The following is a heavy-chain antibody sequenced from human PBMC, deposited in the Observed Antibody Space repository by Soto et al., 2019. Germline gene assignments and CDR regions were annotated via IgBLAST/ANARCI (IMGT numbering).Heavy chain of an antibody. J-gene: IGHJ4*02. V-gene: IGHV1-2*02. CDR2: INPNSGMT. D-gene: IGHD3-10*02. Sequence: ASLEVSCKCSEYTFTRYELPIVRHAPELDLEWMGCINPNSGMTNAAQKFQGRVTMTRDTSITTAYMELSRLNSDDTAFYYCARTEITTLPNCAYWGQGTQVNIS. CDR1: EYTFTRYE. CDR3: ARTEITTLPNCAY.